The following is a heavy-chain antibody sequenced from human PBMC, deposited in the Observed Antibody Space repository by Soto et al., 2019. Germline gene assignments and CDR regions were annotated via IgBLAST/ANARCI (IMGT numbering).Heavy chain of an antibody. CDR1: GYSFTSYW. D-gene: IGHD2-2*02. J-gene: IGHJ6*02. CDR2: IYPGDSDT. Sequence: GESLKISCKGSGYSFTSYWIGWVRQMPGKGLEWMGIIYPGDSDTRYSPSFQGQVTISADKSISTAYLQWSSLKASDTAMYYCARSAVVPAAIPGGYYYYGMDVWRQRTTVTVSS. CDR3: ARSAVVPAAIPGGYYYYGMDV. V-gene: IGHV5-51*01.